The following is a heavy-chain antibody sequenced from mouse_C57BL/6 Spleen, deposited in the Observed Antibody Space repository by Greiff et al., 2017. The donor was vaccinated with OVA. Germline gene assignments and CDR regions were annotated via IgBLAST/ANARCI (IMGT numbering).Heavy chain of an antibody. CDR2: INPGSGGT. J-gene: IGHJ3*01. V-gene: IGHV1-54*01. Sequence: VMLQQSGAELVRPGTSVKVSCKASGYAFTNYLIEWVKQRPGQGLEWIGVINPGSGGTNYNEKFKGKATLTADKSSSTAYMQLSSLTSEDSAVYFCARTDDYDTAWFAYWGQGTLVTVSA. CDR1: GYAFTNYL. CDR3: ARTDDYDTAWFAY. D-gene: IGHD2-4*01.